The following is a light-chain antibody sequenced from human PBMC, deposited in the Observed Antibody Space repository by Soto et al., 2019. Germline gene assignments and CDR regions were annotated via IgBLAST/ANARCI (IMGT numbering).Light chain of an antibody. CDR3: QHYNNWPRT. CDR2: GAS. CDR1: QSVSSN. Sequence: EIGLTQSPATLSVSPGERATLSCRASQSVSSNLAWYQQKPGQAPRLLIYGASTRATGIPARFSGSGSGTEFTLNISSRQSEDVAVYYCQHYNNWPRTFGQGTKVEIK. J-gene: IGKJ1*01. V-gene: IGKV3-15*01.